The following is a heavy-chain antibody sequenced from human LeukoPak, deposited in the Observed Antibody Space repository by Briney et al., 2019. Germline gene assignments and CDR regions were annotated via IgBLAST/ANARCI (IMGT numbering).Heavy chain of an antibody. V-gene: IGHV5-51*01. CDR3: ARHFAPWFGELFPLFDP. CDR2: IYPGDSDT. D-gene: IGHD3-10*01. J-gene: IGHJ5*02. Sequence: GESLKISCKGSGYSFTSYWIGWVRQMPGKGLEWMGIIYPGDSDTRYSPSFQGQVTISADKSISTAYLQWSSLKASDTAMYYCARHFAPWFGELFPLFDPWGQGTLVTVSS. CDR1: GYSFTSYW.